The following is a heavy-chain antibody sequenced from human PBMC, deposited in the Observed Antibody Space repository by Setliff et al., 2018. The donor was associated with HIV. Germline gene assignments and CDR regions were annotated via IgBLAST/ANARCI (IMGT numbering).Heavy chain of an antibody. V-gene: IGHV1-24*01. J-gene: IGHJ4*02. CDR3: ATATIWTSSSWSHYFGY. D-gene: IGHD6-13*01. CDR2: FDPEDGET. CDR1: GYTLTELS. Sequence: ASVKVSCKVSGYTLTELSMHWVRQAPGKGLEWMGGFDPEDGETIYAQKFQGRVTMTEDTSTDTAYMELSSLRSEDTAVYYCATATIWTSSSWSHYFGYWGQGTLVTVSS.